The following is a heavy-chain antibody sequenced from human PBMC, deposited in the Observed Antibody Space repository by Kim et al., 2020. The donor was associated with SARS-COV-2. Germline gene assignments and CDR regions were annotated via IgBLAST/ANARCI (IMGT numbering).Heavy chain of an antibody. V-gene: IGHV3-23*01. CDR2: ISGSGGST. D-gene: IGHD1-26*01. CDR3: AKDLRGGGSYYGGDY. J-gene: IGHJ4*02. Sequence: GGSLRLSCAASGFTFSSYAMSWVRQAPGKGLEWVSAISGSGGSTYYADSVKGRFTISRDNSKNTLYLQMNSLRAEDTAVYYCAKDLRGGGSYYGGDYWGQGTLVTVSS. CDR1: GFTFSSYA.